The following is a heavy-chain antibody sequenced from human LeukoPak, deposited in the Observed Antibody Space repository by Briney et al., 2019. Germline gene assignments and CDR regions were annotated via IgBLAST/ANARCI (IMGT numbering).Heavy chain of an antibody. CDR3: ARASRDYYGSGSYFDVFDY. D-gene: IGHD3-10*01. CDR1: GGSISSGDYY. Sequence: SETLSLTCTVSGGSISSGDYYWRWLRQPPGKGLEWIGYIYYSGSTYYNPSLNSRVTISVDTSKNQFSLKLSSVTAADTAVYYCARASRDYYGSGSYFDVFDYWGQGTLVTVSS. J-gene: IGHJ4*02. CDR2: IYYSGST. V-gene: IGHV4-30-4*08.